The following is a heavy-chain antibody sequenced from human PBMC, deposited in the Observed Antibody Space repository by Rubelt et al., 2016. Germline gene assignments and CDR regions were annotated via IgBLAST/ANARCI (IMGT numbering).Heavy chain of an antibody. Sequence: VQLVESGGGVVQPGRSLRLSCAASAFTFSTFGMHWVRQAPGKGLEWVSSISSSRRYIYYADSVKGRFTISRDNAKNSLYLQMNSLRAEDTAVYYCASEGDSGSYYPRWGQGTLVTVSS. D-gene: IGHD1-26*01. V-gene: IGHV3-21*01. CDR1: AFTFSTFG. CDR2: ISSSRRYI. CDR3: ASEGDSGSYYPR. J-gene: IGHJ4*02.